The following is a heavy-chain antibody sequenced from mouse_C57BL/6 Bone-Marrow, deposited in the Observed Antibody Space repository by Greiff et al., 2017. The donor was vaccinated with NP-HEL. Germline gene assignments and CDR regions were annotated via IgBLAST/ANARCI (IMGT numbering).Heavy chain of an antibody. D-gene: IGHD1-1*01. CDR2: IYPGDGDT. CDR1: GYAFSSYW. J-gene: IGHJ3*01. V-gene: IGHV1-80*01. Sequence: QVQLKQSGAELVKPGASVKISCKASGYAFSSYWMNWVKQRPGKGLEWIGQIYPGDGDTNYNGKFKGKATLTADKSSSTAYMQLSSLTSEDSAVYFCARMNYYGSSYPFAYWGQGTLVTVSA. CDR3: ARMNYYGSSYPFAY.